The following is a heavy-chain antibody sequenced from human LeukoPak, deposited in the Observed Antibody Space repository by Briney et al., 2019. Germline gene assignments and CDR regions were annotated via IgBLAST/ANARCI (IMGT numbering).Heavy chain of an antibody. V-gene: IGHV3-48*01. CDR1: GFTFSSYS. D-gene: IGHD1-26*01. CDR2: ITASGTAM. Sequence: GGSLRLSCAASGFTFSSYSMNWVRQAPGKGLEWVSHITASGTAMFYADSVKGRFTISRDNAKNSLYLQMNSLRAEDTAVYYCARDSGSYPAGTFDIWGQGTMVTVSS. J-gene: IGHJ3*02. CDR3: ARDSGSYPAGTFDI.